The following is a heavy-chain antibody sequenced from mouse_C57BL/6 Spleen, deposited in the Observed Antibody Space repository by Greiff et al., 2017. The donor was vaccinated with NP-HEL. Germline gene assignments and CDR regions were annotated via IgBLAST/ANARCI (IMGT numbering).Heavy chain of an antibody. J-gene: IGHJ3*01. CDR3: ARRTTYAPFAY. D-gene: IGHD6-5*01. CDR1: GYSFTGYY. V-gene: IGHV1-42*01. CDR2: INPSTGGT. Sequence: EVQLQQSGPELVKPGASVKISCKASGYSFTGYYMNWVKQSPEKSLEWIGEINPSTGGTTYNQKFKAKATLTVDKSSSTAYMQLKSLTSEDSAVYYCARRTTYAPFAYWGQGTLVTVSA.